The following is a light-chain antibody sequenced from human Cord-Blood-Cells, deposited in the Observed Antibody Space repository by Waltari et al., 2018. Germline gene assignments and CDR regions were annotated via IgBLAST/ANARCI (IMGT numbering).Light chain of an antibody. CDR2: DVS. CDR3: CSYAGSYTVV. V-gene: IGLV2-11*01. Sequence: QSALTQPRSVSGSPGQSVTISCTGTSSDVGGYNYVSWYQQHPVKAPKLMIYDVSKRPSGVPDRFSGSKSGNTASLTISGLQAEDEADYNCCSYAGSYTVVFGGGTKLTAL. J-gene: IGLJ2*01. CDR1: SSDVGGYNY.